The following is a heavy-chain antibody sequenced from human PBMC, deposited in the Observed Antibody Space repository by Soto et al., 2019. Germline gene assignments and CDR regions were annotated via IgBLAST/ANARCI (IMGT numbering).Heavy chain of an antibody. CDR1: GGTFSSYA. V-gene: IGHV1-69*13. CDR2: IIPIFGTA. CDR3: AREAPYGTYYFDY. Sequence: SVTGSCKSSGGTFSSYAISWVRQAPGQGLEWMGGIIPIFGTANYAQKFQGRVTITADESTSTAYMELSSLRSEDTAVYYCAREAPYGTYYFDYWGQGTLVTVSS. D-gene: IGHD3-16*01. J-gene: IGHJ4*02.